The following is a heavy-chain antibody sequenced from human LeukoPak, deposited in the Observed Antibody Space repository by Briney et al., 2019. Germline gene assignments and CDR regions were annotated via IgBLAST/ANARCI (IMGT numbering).Heavy chain of an antibody. CDR2: VSPSGDTT. D-gene: IGHD2-2*01. V-gene: IGHV3-23*01. J-gene: IGHJ4*02. CDR1: GFTFSSWA. CDR3: AKEGCTRCTPFVDY. Sequence: PGGSLRLSCAASGFTFSSWAMSWVRQAQGKGLEWVSAVSPSGDTTYYADSVKGRFTISRDNSKNTLYLQMNSLRAEDTAVYYCAKEGCTRCTPFVDYWGQGILATVSS.